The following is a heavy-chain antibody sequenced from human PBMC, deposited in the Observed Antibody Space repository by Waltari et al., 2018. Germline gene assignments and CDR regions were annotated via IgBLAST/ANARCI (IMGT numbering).Heavy chain of an antibody. CDR2: INVDGSSI. Sequence: EVQLVEAGGDIVQPGGYLRLSCVAAGFTFRDYWMTWIRQVPGKGLVWVSRINVDGSSISYSDSVKGRFTISRDNTKNTVFLQLNSLRAEDTGVYYCARKGGRGYTYGPFYYDSWGQGTLVTVSS. D-gene: IGHD5-18*01. CDR1: GFTFRDYW. J-gene: IGHJ4*02. V-gene: IGHV3-74*01. CDR3: ARKGGRGYTYGPFYYDS.